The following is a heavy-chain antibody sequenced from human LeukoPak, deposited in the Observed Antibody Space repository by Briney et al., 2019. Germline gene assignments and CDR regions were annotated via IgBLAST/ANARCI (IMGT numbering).Heavy chain of an antibody. CDR1: GFTFSSYS. D-gene: IGHD3-10*01. CDR3: ARERSYYGSGSYYENY. V-gene: IGHV3-21*01. CDR2: ISSSSSYI. J-gene: IGHJ4*02. Sequence: PGGSLSLSCAASGFTFSSYSMNWVRQAPGKGLEWVSSISSSSSYIYYADSVKGRFTISRDNAKNSLYLQMNSLRAEDTAVYYCARERSYYGSGSYYENYWGQGTLVTVSS.